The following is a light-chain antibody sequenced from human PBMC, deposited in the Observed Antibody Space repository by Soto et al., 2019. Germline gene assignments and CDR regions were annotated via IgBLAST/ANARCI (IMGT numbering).Light chain of an antibody. CDR2: DAS. CDR1: QTISNW. Sequence: DIQMTQSPSTLSASVGDRVTITCRASQTISNWLAWYQQKPVKAPKVLIFDASTLDGGVPSRFSGRRSGTDFTLTISSLQPSDFATYYCQQYNTYPLTFGGGTKVAI. V-gene: IGKV1-5*01. CDR3: QQYNTYPLT. J-gene: IGKJ4*01.